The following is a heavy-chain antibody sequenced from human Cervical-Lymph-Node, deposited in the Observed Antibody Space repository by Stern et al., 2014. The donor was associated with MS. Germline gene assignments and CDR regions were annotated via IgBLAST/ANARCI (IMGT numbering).Heavy chain of an antibody. D-gene: IGHD5-18*01. CDR2: IHPSGTA. CDR3: ASGYRIFDY. Sequence: QLQLQESGPGLVKPSQTLSLTCTVSGGSISSGSDYWSWIRQPVGKGLEWIGRIHPSGTAYYTPSLKSRVTISTDTSRNQFSLELNSATAADTAIYYCASGYRIFDYCGQGILVTVSS. J-gene: IGHJ4*02. CDR1: GGSISSGSDY. V-gene: IGHV4-61*02.